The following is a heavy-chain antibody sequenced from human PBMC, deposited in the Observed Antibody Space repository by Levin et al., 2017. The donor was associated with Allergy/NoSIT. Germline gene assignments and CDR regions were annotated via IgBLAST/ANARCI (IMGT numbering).Heavy chain of an antibody. J-gene: IGHJ3*02. V-gene: IGHV3-74*01. CDR2: INSDGSST. D-gene: IGHD2/OR15-2a*01. Sequence: GGSLRLSCAASGYTFSTYWMHWVRQAPGKGLVWVSRINSDGSSTSYADSVKGRFTISRDNAKNTLYLQMNSLRAEDTAVYYCTRETSTDYDAFDIWGQGTMVTVSS. CDR1: GYTFSTYW. CDR3: TRETSTDYDAFDI.